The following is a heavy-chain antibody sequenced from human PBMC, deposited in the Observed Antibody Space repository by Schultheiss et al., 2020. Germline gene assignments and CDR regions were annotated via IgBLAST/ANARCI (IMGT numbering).Heavy chain of an antibody. CDR3: AREWFSTFDI. D-gene: IGHD3-10*01. CDR1: GFTFSDYY. CDR2: IYSGGGT. J-gene: IGHJ3*02. Sequence: GGSLRLSCAAAGFTFSDYYMIWFRQAPGKGLEWVSLIYSGGGTYYADSVKGRFTISRDNSKNTLYLQMNSLRAEDTAVYYCAREWFSTFDIWGQGTMVTVSS. V-gene: IGHV3-66*01.